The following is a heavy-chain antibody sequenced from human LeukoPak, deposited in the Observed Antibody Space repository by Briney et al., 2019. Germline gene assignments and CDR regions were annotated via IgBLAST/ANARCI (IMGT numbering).Heavy chain of an antibody. CDR3: ARVTGYMTEDYFDY. CDR1: GGSISSYY. V-gene: IGHV4-59*01. Sequence: PSETLSLTCTVSGGSISSYYWSWIRQPPGKGLEWIGYIYDSGSTNYNPSLKSRVTISVDTSKNQFSLKLSSVTAADTAVYYCARVTGYMTEDYFDYWGQGTLITVSS. J-gene: IGHJ4*02. D-gene: IGHD6-13*01. CDR2: IYDSGST.